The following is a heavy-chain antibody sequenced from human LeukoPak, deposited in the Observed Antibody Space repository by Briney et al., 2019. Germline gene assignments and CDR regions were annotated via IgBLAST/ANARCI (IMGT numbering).Heavy chain of an antibody. CDR1: GYSLTSYR. J-gene: IGHJ5*02. D-gene: IGHD6-13*01. CDR3: ARRSYSSTYWFEP. CDR2: IYPGDSDT. V-gene: IGHV5-51*01. Sequence: GESLKISRKSSGYSLTSYRIGWVRQMSGKGPELVGIIYPGDSDTRYCPSFQGQVTISADKSISTAYLQWSSLKASDTAMYYCARRSYSSTYWFEPWGQGTLVTVSS.